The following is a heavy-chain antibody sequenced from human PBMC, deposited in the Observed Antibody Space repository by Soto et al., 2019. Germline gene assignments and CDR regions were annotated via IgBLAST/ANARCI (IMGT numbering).Heavy chain of an antibody. V-gene: IGHV4-34*01. CDR2: INHSGST. CDR1: GGSFSGYY. CDR3: ARGFSSGCHDY. J-gene: IGHJ4*02. Sequence: SETLSLTCAVYGGSFSGYYWSWIRQPPGKGLEWIGEINHSGSTNYNPSLKSRVTISVDTSKNQFSLKLSSVTAADTAVYYCARGFSSGCHDYWGQGTLVT. D-gene: IGHD6-19*01.